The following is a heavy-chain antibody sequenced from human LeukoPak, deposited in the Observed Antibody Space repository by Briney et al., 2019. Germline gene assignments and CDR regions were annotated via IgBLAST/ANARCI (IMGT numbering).Heavy chain of an antibody. V-gene: IGHV1-69*06. CDR3: AKTNYYDTSGDKSYTTHFDN. D-gene: IGHD3-22*01. Sequence: SVKVSCKASGGTFNGYAISWVRQAPGQGLEWMGGIIPMSDTANYPQKFRGRLTITADIPTSTVYMELSSLRSEDTAVYYCAKTNYYDTSGDKSYTTHFDNWGQGTLVTVSS. CDR1: GGTFNGYA. J-gene: IGHJ4*02. CDR2: IIPMSDTA.